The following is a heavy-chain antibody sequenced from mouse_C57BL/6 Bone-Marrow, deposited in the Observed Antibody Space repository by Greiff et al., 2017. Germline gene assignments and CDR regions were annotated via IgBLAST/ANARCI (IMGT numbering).Heavy chain of an antibody. CDR3: ARRDGSSSWYAMDY. CDR2: ISNLAYSI. V-gene: IGHV5-15*01. J-gene: IGHJ4*01. Sequence: EVKLMESGGGLVQPGGSLKLSCAASGFTFSDYGMAWVRQAPRKGPEWVAFISNLAYSIYYADTVTGRFTISRENAKNTLYLGMSSLRSEDTAMYYCARRDGSSSWYAMDYWGQGTSVTVSS. CDR1: GFTFSDYG. D-gene: IGHD1-1*01.